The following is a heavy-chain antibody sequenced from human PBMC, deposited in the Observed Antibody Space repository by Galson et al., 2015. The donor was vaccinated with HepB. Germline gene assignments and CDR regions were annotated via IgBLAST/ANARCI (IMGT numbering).Heavy chain of an antibody. D-gene: IGHD3-22*01. CDR3: ARDLGNYHDSRGRFDY. CDR2: INYSGTT. Sequence: ETLSLTCVVSGHSISSFHYWGWIRQPPGKGPEWIGSINYSGTTYYNPSLKSRVTISLDTSKSQFSVNVSSVTAADTAVYYCARDLGNYHDSRGRFDYWGRGTLVTVSS. CDR1: GHSISSFHY. V-gene: IGHV4-38-2*02. J-gene: IGHJ4*02.